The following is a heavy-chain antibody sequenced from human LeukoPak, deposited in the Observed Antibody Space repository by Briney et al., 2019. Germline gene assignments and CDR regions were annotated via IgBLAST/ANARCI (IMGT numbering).Heavy chain of an antibody. V-gene: IGHV4-59*01. CDR3: ARDGGLEWLLGYYYYGMDV. D-gene: IGHD3-3*01. J-gene: IGHJ6*02. CDR1: GGSISDYY. Sequence: SETLSLICTVSGGSISDYYWSWIRQPPGKGLEWIGYIYYSGSTNYNPSLKSRVTISVDTSKNQFSLKLSSVTAADTAVYYCARDGGLEWLLGYYYYGMDVWGQGTTVTVSS. CDR2: IYYSGST.